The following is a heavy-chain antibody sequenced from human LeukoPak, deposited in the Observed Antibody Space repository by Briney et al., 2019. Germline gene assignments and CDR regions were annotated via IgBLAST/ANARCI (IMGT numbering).Heavy chain of an antibody. CDR2: ISYDGSNK. V-gene: IGHV3-30*18. Sequence: GGSLRLSCAASGFTFSSYGMHWVRQAPGKGLECVAIISYDGSNKYYTDSVKGRFTISRDNSKNTFYLQMNSLRAEDTAIYYCAKRITVVARDAFDFWGQGTMVTVSS. J-gene: IGHJ3*01. CDR1: GFTFSSYG. CDR3: AKRITVVARDAFDF. D-gene: IGHD1-14*01.